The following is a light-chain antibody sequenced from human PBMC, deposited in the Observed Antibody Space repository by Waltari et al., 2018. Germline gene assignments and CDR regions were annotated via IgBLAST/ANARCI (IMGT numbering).Light chain of an antibody. V-gene: IGLV2-14*03. Sequence: QSALTQPASVSGSPGQPITISCTGTSSDVGGYNYVYWYQQHPGKAPKLMIYDVSNRPSGVSNRFSGSKSGNTASLTISGLQAEDEADYYCSSYTSSSTLVFGGGTKLTVL. J-gene: IGLJ2*01. CDR2: DVS. CDR1: SSDVGGYNY. CDR3: SSYTSSSTLV.